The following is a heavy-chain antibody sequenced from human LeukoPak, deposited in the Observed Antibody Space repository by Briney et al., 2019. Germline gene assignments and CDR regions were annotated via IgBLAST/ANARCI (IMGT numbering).Heavy chain of an antibody. CDR2: INTNTGNP. V-gene: IGHV7-4-1*02. CDR1: GYTFTSYA. J-gene: IGHJ4*02. Sequence: GASVKVSCKASGYTFTSYAMNWVRQAPGQGLEWMGWINTNTGNPTYAQGFTGRFVFSLDTSVSTAYLQISSLKAEDTAVYYCARCKMYYYDSSGYPRCGYWGQGTLVTVSS. D-gene: IGHD3-22*01. CDR3: ARCKMYYYDSSGYPRCGY.